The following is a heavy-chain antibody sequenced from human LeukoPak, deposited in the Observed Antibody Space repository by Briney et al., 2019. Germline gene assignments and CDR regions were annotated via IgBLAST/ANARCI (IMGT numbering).Heavy chain of an antibody. Sequence: PETLSLTCTVSGGSISSYYWSWIRQPPGKGLEWIGYIYYSGSTNYNPSLKSRVTISVDTSKNQFSLKLSSVTAADTAVYYCARERRTILGDAFDIWGQGTMVTVSS. CDR2: IYYSGST. CDR1: GGSISSYY. D-gene: IGHD7-27*01. J-gene: IGHJ3*02. CDR3: ARERRTILGDAFDI. V-gene: IGHV4-59*01.